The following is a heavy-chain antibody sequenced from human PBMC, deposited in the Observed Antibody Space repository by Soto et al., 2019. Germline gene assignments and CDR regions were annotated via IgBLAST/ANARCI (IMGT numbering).Heavy chain of an antibody. D-gene: IGHD1-1*01. CDR2: IMPTFGSA. V-gene: IGHV1-69*06. CDR3: ATERSAQYFDY. CDR1: GGSFSSHG. Sequence: KVSCKASGGSFSSHGIAWVRQVPGQGLEWVGGIMPTFGSATYAPKFQGRVTITADKSTSTAYMELRSLRSEDTAVYYCATERSAQYFDYWGQGTLVTVSS. J-gene: IGHJ4*02.